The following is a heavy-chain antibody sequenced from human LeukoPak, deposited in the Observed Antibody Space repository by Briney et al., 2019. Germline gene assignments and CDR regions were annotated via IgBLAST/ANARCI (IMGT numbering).Heavy chain of an antibody. CDR1: AASISSSDSH. D-gene: IGHD3-3*01. CDR3: ARHWSLRAYGLDV. V-gene: IGHV4-39*01. Sequence: SETLSLTCNVFAASISSSDSHWAWIRQPPGTGLEWIGTISYSGSTYYRPSLRSRVTIDVDTSKNQFSLKLTSVTAADTAVYCCARHWSLRAYGLDVWGQGTTVTVSS. CDR2: ISYSGST. J-gene: IGHJ6*02.